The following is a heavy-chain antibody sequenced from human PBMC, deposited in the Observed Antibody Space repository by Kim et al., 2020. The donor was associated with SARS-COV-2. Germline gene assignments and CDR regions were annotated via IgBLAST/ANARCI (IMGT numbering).Heavy chain of an antibody. Sequence: SETLSLTCSVSGASISSNSYYWGWIRQPPGKGLEWIGTIYYNGRTYYNPSLRSRVTISVDTSKNQFSLRLSSVSAADTAVYYCARIYLGELSFCDFWGQGTMVTVSS. CDR2: IYYNGRT. CDR1: GASISSNSYY. CDR3: ARIYLGELSFCDF. J-gene: IGHJ3*01. V-gene: IGHV4-39*01. D-gene: IGHD3-16*02.